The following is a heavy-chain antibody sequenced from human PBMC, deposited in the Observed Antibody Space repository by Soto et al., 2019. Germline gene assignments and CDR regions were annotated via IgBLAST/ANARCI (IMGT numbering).Heavy chain of an antibody. V-gene: IGHV1-2*04. D-gene: IGHD1-1*01. J-gene: IGHJ4*02. CDR3: AREYGTGTIPFFDY. CDR1: GYTFTGYY. Sequence: ASLKVSCKASGYTFTGYYMHWVRQAPGQGLEWMGWINPNSGGTNYAQKFQGWVTMTRDTSISTAYMELSRLRSDDTAVYYCAREYGTGTIPFFDYWGQGTLVTVSS. CDR2: INPNSGGT.